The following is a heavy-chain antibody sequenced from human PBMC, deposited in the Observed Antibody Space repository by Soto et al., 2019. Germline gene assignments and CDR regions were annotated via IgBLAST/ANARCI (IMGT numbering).Heavy chain of an antibody. V-gene: IGHV1-18*01. CDR1: GYTFTSYG. CDR3: AREIDYDILTGYSPNNWFDP. CDR2: ISAYNGNT. J-gene: IGHJ5*02. D-gene: IGHD3-9*01. Sequence: ASVKVSCKASGYTFTSYGISWVRQAPGQGLEWMGWISAYNGNTNYAQKLQGRVTMTTETSTSTAYMQLRSLRSDDTAVYYCAREIDYDILTGYSPNNWFDPWGQGTLVTVSS.